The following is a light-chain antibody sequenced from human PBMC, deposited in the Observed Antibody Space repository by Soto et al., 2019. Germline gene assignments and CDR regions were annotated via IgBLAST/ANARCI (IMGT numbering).Light chain of an antibody. CDR2: GAS. J-gene: IGKJ1*01. Sequence: IVLTQSPATLSVSPGERATLSCRASQSVSSNLAWYQQKPGQAPRLLIYGASTRATGIPARFGGGGSGTEFTLTISNLQTEDFAVYYCQQYNKWPRTFGQGTKVDI. CDR1: QSVSSN. V-gene: IGKV3-15*01. CDR3: QQYNKWPRT.